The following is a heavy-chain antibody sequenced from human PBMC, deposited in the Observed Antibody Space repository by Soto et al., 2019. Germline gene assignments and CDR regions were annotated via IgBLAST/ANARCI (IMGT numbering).Heavy chain of an antibody. CDR3: ARAESYCTNGVCYFSDWFDP. CDR1: GFTFSSYA. V-gene: IGHV3-30-3*01. CDR2: ISYDGSNK. Sequence: GGSLRLSCAASGFTFSSYAMHWVRQAPGKGLEWVAVISYDGSNKYYADSVKGRFTISRDNSKNTLYLQMNSLRAEDTAVYYRARAESYCTNGVCYFSDWFDPWGQGTLVTVSS. D-gene: IGHD2-8*01. J-gene: IGHJ5*02.